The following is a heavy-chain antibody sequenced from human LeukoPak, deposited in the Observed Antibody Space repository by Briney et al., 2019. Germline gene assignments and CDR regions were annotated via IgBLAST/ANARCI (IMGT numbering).Heavy chain of an antibody. CDR2: ISGSGGST. V-gene: IGHV3-23*01. J-gene: IGHJ4*02. Sequence: GGSLRLSCAASRVTFSSYAMNWVRQAPGKGLEWVSAISGSGGSTYYADSMKGRFTISRDNSKNTLYLQMNTLRAEDTAVYYCAKDGNNDFWSGYYYYFDYWGQGTLVTVSS. CDR3: AKDGNNDFWSGYYYYFDY. CDR1: RVTFSSYA. D-gene: IGHD3-3*01.